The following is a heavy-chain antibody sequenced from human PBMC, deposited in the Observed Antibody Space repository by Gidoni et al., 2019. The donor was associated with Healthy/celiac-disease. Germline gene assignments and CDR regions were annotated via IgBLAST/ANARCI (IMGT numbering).Heavy chain of an antibody. D-gene: IGHD1-26*01. CDR2: ISYDGSNK. J-gene: IGHJ4*02. Sequence: QVQLVESGGGVVQPGRSLRLSCAASGFTFSSYAMHWARQAPGKGLEWVAVISYDGSNKYYADSVKGRFTISRDNSKNTLYLQMNSLRAEDTAVYYCASFEGGSYFSDYWGQGTLVTVSS. V-gene: IGHV3-30*04. CDR3: ASFEGGSYFSDY. CDR1: GFTFSSYA.